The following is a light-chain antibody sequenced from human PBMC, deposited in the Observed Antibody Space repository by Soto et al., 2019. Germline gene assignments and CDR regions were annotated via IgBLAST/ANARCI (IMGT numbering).Light chain of an antibody. CDR2: SNN. V-gene: IGLV1-44*01. Sequence: QSVLTQPPSASGTPRQRVTISCSGSISNIGSNTVNWYQQLPGTAPKLLIYSNNQRPSGVPDRFSGSKSGTSASLAISGLQSEDEADYYCAAWDDSLNGPVFGGGTKVTVL. CDR1: ISNIGSNT. CDR3: AAWDDSLNGPV. J-gene: IGLJ2*01.